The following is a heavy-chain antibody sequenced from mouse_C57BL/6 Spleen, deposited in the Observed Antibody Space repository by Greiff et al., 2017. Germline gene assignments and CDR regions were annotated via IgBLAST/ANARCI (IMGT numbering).Heavy chain of an antibody. CDR2: ISSGSSTI. V-gene: IGHV5-17*01. D-gene: IGHD1-1*02. CDR3: ARGGPPGFAY. J-gene: IGHJ3*01. CDR1: GFTFSDYG. Sequence: EVMLVESGGGLVKPGGSLKLSCAASGFTFSDYGMHWVRQAPEKGLEWVAYISSGSSTIYYADTVQGRFTISRDNAKNTLFLQMTSLRSEDTAMYYCARGGPPGFAYWGQGTLVTVSA.